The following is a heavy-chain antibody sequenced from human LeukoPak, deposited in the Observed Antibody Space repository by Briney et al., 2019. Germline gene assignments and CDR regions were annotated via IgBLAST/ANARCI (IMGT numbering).Heavy chain of an antibody. CDR3: ARAPRVVEPTATRYYYYYYMDV. CDR1: GGTFNSYT. J-gene: IGHJ6*02. D-gene: IGHD2-2*01. V-gene: IGHV1-69*05. CDR2: IIPFFGSP. Sequence: ASVTVSCTASGGTFNSYTVSWVRQAPGQGLEWMGGIIPFFGSPNYAQKFQGRVTITTDESTTTAYMELSSLRSEDTAVYYCARAPRVVEPTATRYYYYYYMDVWGQGTAVTVSS.